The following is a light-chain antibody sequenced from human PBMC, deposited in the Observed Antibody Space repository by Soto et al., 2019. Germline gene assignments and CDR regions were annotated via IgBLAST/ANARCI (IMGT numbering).Light chain of an antibody. V-gene: IGLV3-21*02. CDR3: QVWDSSTHHLV. Sequence: SYDLTQPPSVSVAPGQTASITCGGNNIGRKSVHWYQQKPGQAPVLVVYDDSDRPSGIPERFSGSNSGNTATLTISRVEAGDEADYYCQVWDSSTHHLVFGGGTKVTVL. J-gene: IGLJ2*01. CDR1: NIGRKS. CDR2: DDS.